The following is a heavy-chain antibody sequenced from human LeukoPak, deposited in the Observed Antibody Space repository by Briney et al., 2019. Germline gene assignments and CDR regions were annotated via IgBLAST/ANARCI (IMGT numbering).Heavy chain of an antibody. J-gene: IGHJ6*02. CDR3: AALITMIPDYYYGMDV. Sequence: ASVNVSCKASGGTFSSYAISWVRQAPGQGLEWMGGIIPIFGTANYAQKFQGRVTITRDMSTSTAYMELSSLRSEDTAVYYCAALITMIPDYYYGMDVWGQGTTVTVSS. D-gene: IGHD3-22*01. CDR2: IIPIFGTA. V-gene: IGHV1-69*05. CDR1: GGTFSSYA.